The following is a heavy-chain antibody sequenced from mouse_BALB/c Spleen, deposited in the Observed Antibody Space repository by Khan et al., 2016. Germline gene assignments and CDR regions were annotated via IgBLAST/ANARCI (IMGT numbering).Heavy chain of an antibody. Sequence: EVQLQESGAELVKPGASVKLSCTASGFNIKDTYMHWVKQRPEQGLEWIGRIDPANGNTKYDPKFQGKATITADTSSNTAYLQLSSLTSEDTAVYSCASTGSFNYWCQGTTLTVSS. CDR2: IDPANGNT. D-gene: IGHD4-1*02. V-gene: IGHV14-3*02. J-gene: IGHJ2*01. CDR3: ASTGSFNY. CDR1: GFNIKDTY.